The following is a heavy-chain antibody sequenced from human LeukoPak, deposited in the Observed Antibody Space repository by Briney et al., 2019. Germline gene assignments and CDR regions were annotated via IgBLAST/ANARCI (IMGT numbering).Heavy chain of an antibody. CDR3: ARGAGCSSTSCYALYFQH. D-gene: IGHD2-2*01. CDR2: IYHSGST. Sequence: TPSETLSLTYAVSGGSISSGGYSWSWIRQPPGKGLEWIGYIYHSGSTYYNPSLKSRVTISVDRSKNQFSLKLSSVTAADTAVYYCARGAGCSSTSCYALYFQHWGQGTLVTVSS. J-gene: IGHJ1*01. V-gene: IGHV4-30-2*01. CDR1: GGSISSGGYS.